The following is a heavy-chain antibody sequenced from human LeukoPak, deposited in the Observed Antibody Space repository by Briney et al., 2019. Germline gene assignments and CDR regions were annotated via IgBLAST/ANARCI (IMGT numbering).Heavy chain of an antibody. CDR3: ARDLRRGSSSWYVSGGDY. CDR2: IIPIFGTA. Sequence: ASVKVSCKASGGTFSSYAISWVRQAPGQGLEWMGGIIPIFGTANYAQKFQGRVTITADESTNTAYMELRSLRSDDTAVYYCARDLRRGSSSWYVSGGDYWGQGTLVTVSS. V-gene: IGHV1-69*13. CDR1: GGTFSSYA. J-gene: IGHJ4*02. D-gene: IGHD6-13*01.